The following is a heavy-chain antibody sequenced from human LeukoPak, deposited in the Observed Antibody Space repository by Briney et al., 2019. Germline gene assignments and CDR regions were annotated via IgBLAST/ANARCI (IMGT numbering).Heavy chain of an antibody. J-gene: IGHJ4*02. V-gene: IGHV1-2*02. CDR2: INPNSGGT. CDR1: GYTFTVYF. D-gene: IGHD3-22*01. Sequence: SVTVSCKASGYTFTVYFMHWVRQAPGQGLEWMGWINPNSGGTNYAQQFQGRVTMTRDTSISTAYMDLSRLRSDDTAVYYCARELNYDSSGYYFDYWGQGAIVADPS. CDR3: ARELNYDSSGYYFDY.